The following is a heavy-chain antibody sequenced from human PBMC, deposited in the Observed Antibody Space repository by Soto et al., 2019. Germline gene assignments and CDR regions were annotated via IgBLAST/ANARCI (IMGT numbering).Heavy chain of an antibody. CDR3: ARTKGTRITMIRGVDKPTGFDY. V-gene: IGHV4-34*01. Sequence: QVQLQQWGAGLLKPSETLSLTCAVYGGSFSGYYWSWIRQPPGKGLEWIGEINHSGTTNYNPSLKSRVTISVDRSKNQFSLKLNSVTAADTAVYYCARTKGTRITMIRGVDKPTGFDYWGQGTLVTVSS. D-gene: IGHD3-10*01. CDR1: GGSFSGYY. CDR2: INHSGTT. J-gene: IGHJ4*02.